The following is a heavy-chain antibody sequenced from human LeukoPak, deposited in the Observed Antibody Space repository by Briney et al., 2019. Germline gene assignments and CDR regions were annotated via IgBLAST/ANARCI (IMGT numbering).Heavy chain of an antibody. CDR1: RYTFTNYP. CDR2: MNPSSGDT. V-gene: IGHV1-8*03. Sequence: ASVKVSCKASRYTFTNYPINWVRQATGQGLEWMGWMNPSSGDTVYAQKFRGRFTVTRNTSVNTAYMELSSLRSEDTAVYYCATWGDWGQGTLVTVSS. CDR3: ATWGD. D-gene: IGHD3-16*01. J-gene: IGHJ4*02.